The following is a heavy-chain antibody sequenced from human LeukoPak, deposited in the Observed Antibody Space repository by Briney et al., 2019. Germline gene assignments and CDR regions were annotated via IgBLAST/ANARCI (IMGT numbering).Heavy chain of an antibody. CDR1: GFTFSIYA. V-gene: IGHV3-30-3*01. CDR3: AGDGSGSYRFDY. J-gene: IGHJ4*02. CDR2: ISYDGSNK. Sequence: GRSLRLSCAASGFTFSIYAMHWVRQAPGKGLECVAVISYDGSNKYYADSVKGRFTISRDNSKNTLYLQMNSLRAEDTAVYYCAGDGSGSYRFDYWGQGTLVTVSS. D-gene: IGHD1-26*01.